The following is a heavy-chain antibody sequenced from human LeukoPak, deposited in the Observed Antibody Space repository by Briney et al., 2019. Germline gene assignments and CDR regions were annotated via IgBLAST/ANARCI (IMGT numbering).Heavy chain of an antibody. CDR1: GFTFSSYG. V-gene: IGHV3-30*02. D-gene: IGHD3-22*01. J-gene: IGHJ4*02. CDR2: IRYDGSNK. Sequence: GGSLRLSCVASGFTFSSYGMHWVRQAPGKGLEWVAFIRYDGSNKYYTGSVKGRFTISRDNSKNTLYLQMTSLRAEDTAVYYCAREYDANYYDSSGYYENLDYWGQGTLVTVSS. CDR3: AREYDANYYDSSGYYENLDY.